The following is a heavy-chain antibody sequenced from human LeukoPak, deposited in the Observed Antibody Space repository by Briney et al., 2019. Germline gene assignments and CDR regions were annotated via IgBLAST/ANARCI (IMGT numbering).Heavy chain of an antibody. V-gene: IGHV4-59*01. Sequence: KSSETLSLTCTVSGGSISSYYWSWIRQPPGKGLEWIGYIYYSGTTNYNPSLKGRVTISVDSSKNQFSLKLSSVTAADTAVYYCARHVGPLRQLEDYYYYYMDVWGKGTTVTVSS. CDR3: ARHVGPLRQLEDYYYYYMDV. CDR1: GGSISSYY. J-gene: IGHJ6*03. D-gene: IGHD6-6*01. CDR2: IYYSGTT.